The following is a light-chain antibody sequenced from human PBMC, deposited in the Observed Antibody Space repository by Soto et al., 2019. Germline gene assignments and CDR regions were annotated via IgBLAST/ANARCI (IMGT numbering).Light chain of an antibody. J-gene: IGKJ2*01. CDR1: QSVSGW. CDR2: QAS. CDR3: QHYNDYSYT. Sequence: DIQMTQSPSTLSASVGDRVAISCRASQSVSGWLAWYQQKPGKVPKLLIYQASTLGDGVPSRFSGSGSGTEFTLTISSLQPDDSATYYCQHYNDYSYTFGPGTNLEIK. V-gene: IGKV1-5*03.